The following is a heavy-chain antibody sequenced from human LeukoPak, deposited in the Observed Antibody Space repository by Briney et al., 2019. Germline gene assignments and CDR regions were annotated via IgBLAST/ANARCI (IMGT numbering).Heavy chain of an antibody. Sequence: GGSLRLSCAASGFTFSSYAMHWVRQAPGKGLEGVAVISYDGSNKYYADSVKGRLPISRDNSKNTLYLQMNSLRTEDTAVYYCARPYGDHDYWGQGTLVTVS. CDR2: ISYDGSNK. D-gene: IGHD4-17*01. J-gene: IGHJ4*02. CDR3: ARPYGDHDY. CDR1: GFTFSSYA. V-gene: IGHV3-30*04.